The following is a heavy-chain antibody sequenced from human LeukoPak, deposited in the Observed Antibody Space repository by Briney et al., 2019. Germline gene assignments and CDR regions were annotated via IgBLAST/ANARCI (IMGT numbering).Heavy chain of an antibody. Sequence: SVKVSCKASGGTFSSYAISWVRQAPGQGLEWMGGIIPIFGTANYAQKFQGRVTVTTDESTSTAYMELSSLRSEDTVVYYCARGIAAAGTNDYWGQGTLVTVSS. J-gene: IGHJ4*02. CDR1: GGTFSSYA. CDR2: IIPIFGTA. V-gene: IGHV1-69*05. D-gene: IGHD6-13*01. CDR3: ARGIAAAGTNDY.